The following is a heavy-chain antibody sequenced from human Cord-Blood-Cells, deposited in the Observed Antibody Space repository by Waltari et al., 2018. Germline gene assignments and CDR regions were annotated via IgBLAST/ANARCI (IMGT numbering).Heavy chain of an antibody. CDR1: GFTFSSYW. CDR2: INSDGSST. J-gene: IGHJ6*02. D-gene: IGHD6-19*01. Sequence: EVQLVESGGGLVQPGGSLRLPCAASGFTFSSYWMHRVGQAPGKGLVWVARINSDGSSTSYADSVKGRFTISRDNAKNTLYLQMNSLRAEDTAVYYCARDMSSGYYYGMDVWGQGTTVTVSS. V-gene: IGHV3-74*01. CDR3: ARDMSSGYYYGMDV.